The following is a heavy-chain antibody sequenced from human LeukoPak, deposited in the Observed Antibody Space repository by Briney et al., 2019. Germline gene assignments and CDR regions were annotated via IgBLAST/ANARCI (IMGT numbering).Heavy chain of an antibody. D-gene: IGHD6-13*01. V-gene: IGHV3-74*01. Sequence: GGSLRLSCAASGFTFKLYWMHWVRQVPGKRPVWVSRINDDGSDTIYADSVRGRFTISRDDAKNSVYLQMNSLRAEDTAVYYCARIGYSSSCFDYWGQGTVVTVSS. CDR1: GFTFKLYW. CDR3: ARIGYSSSCFDY. J-gene: IGHJ4*02. CDR2: INDDGSDT.